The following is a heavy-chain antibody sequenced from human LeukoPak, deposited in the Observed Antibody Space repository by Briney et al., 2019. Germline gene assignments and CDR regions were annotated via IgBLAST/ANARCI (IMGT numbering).Heavy chain of an antibody. J-gene: IGHJ4*02. CDR2: IWYDGSDK. D-gene: IGHD3-22*01. CDR3: ARELPPVVNFYFDS. CDR1: GFTFSSYG. V-gene: IGHV3-33*01. Sequence: GRSLRLSCGASGFTFSSYGMHWVRQAPGKGLEWVAVIWYDGSDKYYADSVKGRFSISRDNSKNTLYLQMNSLRAEDTAVYYCARELPPVVNFYFDSWGQGTLVTVSS.